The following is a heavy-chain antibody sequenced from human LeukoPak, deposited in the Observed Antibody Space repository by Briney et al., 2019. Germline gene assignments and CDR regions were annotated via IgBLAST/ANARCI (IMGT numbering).Heavy chain of an antibody. CDR3: ARRAGECSHPYDY. Sequence: PGGSLRLSCTVSGFTVSSNSWSWVRQAPGKGLEWVSFIYSGGNTHYSDSVTGRFTISRDNSKNTLYLQMNSLRAEDTAIYYCARRAGECSHPYDYWGQGTLVTVSS. V-gene: IGHV3-53*01. J-gene: IGHJ4*02. CDR2: IYSGGNT. CDR1: GFTVSSNS. D-gene: IGHD2-8*01.